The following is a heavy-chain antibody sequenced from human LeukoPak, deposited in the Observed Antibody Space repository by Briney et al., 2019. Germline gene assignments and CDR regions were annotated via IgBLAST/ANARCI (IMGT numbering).Heavy chain of an antibody. CDR1: GFTFSDYS. Sequence: GGSLRLSCAASGFTFSDYSMNWVRQAPGKGLEWVSSISSSSGYIYYADSVKGRFTISRDNAKNLLYLQMISLRAEDTAVYYCARVMGYYGSADYWGQGTLVTVSS. J-gene: IGHJ4*02. V-gene: IGHV3-21*01. D-gene: IGHD3-10*01. CDR2: ISSSSGYI. CDR3: ARVMGYYGSADY.